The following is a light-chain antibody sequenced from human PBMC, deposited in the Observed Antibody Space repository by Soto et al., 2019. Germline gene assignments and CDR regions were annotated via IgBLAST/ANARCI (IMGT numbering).Light chain of an antibody. J-gene: IGKJ1*01. CDR1: QSLLHSNGYNY. CDR3: MQALQTPPCT. CDR2: LGS. V-gene: IGKV2-28*01. Sequence: DIVMTQSPLSLPVTPGEPASISCRSSQSLLHSNGYNYLDWYLQKPGQSPQLLIYLGSNRASGVPERFSGSGSGTDFTLKISRVEAEDVGVYYGMQALQTPPCTFGQGTKVEIK.